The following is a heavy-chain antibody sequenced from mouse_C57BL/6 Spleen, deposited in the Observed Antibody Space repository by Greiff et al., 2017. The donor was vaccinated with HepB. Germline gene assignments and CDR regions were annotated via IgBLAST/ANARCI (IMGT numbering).Heavy chain of an antibody. J-gene: IGHJ4*01. D-gene: IGHD2-3*01. V-gene: IGHV5-6*01. CDR1: GFTFSSYG. CDR2: ISSGGSYT. Sequence: EVQVVESGGDLVKPGGSLKLSCAASGFTFSSYGMSWVRQTPDKRLEWVATISSGGSYTYYPDSVKGRCTISRDNAKNTLYLQMSSLKSEDTAMYYCARHDGYYYYAMDYWGQGTSVTVSS. CDR3: ARHDGYYYYAMDY.